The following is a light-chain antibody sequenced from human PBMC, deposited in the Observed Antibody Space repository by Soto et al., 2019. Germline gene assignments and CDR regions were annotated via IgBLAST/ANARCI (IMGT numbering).Light chain of an antibody. V-gene: IGLV2-14*01. CDR3: ISYRGSYTSYF. CDR2: EVR. J-gene: IGLJ1*01. Sequence: QSALTQPASVSGSPGQSITISCTGTSSDIGSYNYVAWYQQFPGNTPKLIIYEVRNRPSGVSFRFSGSKSGNTASLTISGLQAEYEADYYCISYRGSYTSYFFGTGTKLTVL. CDR1: SSDIGSYNY.